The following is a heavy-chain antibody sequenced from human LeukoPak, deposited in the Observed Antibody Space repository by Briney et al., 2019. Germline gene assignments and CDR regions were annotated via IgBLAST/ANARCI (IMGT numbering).Heavy chain of an antibody. CDR1: GGSISSYY. D-gene: IGHD6-19*01. CDR3: ASLRGATVAHNWFDP. V-gene: IGHV4-4*07. Sequence: PSETLSLTCTVSGGSISSYYWSWIRQPAGKGLEWIGRIYTSGSTNYNPSLKRRVTISVDTSKNQCSLRLSSVTAADTAVYYCASLRGATVAHNWFDPWGQGTLVTVSS. CDR2: IYTSGST. J-gene: IGHJ5*02.